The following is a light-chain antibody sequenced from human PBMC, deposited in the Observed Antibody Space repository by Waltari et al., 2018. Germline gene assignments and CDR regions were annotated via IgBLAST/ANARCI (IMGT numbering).Light chain of an antibody. J-gene: IGLJ2*01. CDR2: RNN. CDR1: SSNIGSNY. V-gene: IGLV1-47*01. CDR3: AAWDDSLSGVV. Sequence: QSVLTQPPSASGTPGQRVTISCSGSSSNIGSNYVYWYQQPPGTAPKLLIYRNNQPPSGVPDRVSGSKSGTSASLAISGLRSEDEADYYCAAWDDSLSGVVFGGGTKLTVL.